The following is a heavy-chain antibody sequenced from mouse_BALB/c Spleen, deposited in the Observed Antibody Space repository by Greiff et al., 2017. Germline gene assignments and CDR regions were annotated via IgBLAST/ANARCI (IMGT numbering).Heavy chain of an antibody. D-gene: IGHD3-2*02. Sequence: EVMLVESGGGLVQPGGSRKLSCAASGFTFSSFGMHWVRQAPEKGLEWVAYISSGSSTIYYADTVKGRFTISRDNPKNTLFLQMTSLRSEDTAMYYCARGRQLNAMDYWGQGTSVTVSS. CDR2: ISSGSSTI. CDR1: GFTFSSFG. V-gene: IGHV5-17*02. CDR3: ARGRQLNAMDY. J-gene: IGHJ4*01.